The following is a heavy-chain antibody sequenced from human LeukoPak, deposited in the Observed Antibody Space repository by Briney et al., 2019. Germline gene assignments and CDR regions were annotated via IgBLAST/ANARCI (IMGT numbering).Heavy chain of an antibody. D-gene: IGHD1-14*01. Sequence: GGSLRLSCAASGFTFSSYAMSWVRQAPGKGLEWVSSITGSGDRTYYADSVKGRFTISRDNSNNTLYLQMNSLRADETAVYYCASRPRADMGPLDFWGQGTLVTVSS. J-gene: IGHJ4*02. CDR3: ASRPRADMGPLDF. CDR2: ITGSGDRT. CDR1: GFTFSSYA. V-gene: IGHV3-23*01.